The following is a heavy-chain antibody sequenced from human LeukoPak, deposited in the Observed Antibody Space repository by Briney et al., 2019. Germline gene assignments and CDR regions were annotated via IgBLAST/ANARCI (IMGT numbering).Heavy chain of an antibody. J-gene: IGHJ4*02. V-gene: IGHV4-39*01. CDR2: IYYSGST. D-gene: IGHD4-17*01. CDR1: GGSISSSSYY. CDR3: ARLPANDYGDYALPFGY. Sequence: PSETLSLTCTVSGGSISSSSYYWGWIRQPPGRGLEWIGSIYYSGSTYYNPSLKSRVTISVDTSKNQFSLKLSSVTAADTAVYYCARLPANDYGDYALPFGYWGQGTLVTVSS.